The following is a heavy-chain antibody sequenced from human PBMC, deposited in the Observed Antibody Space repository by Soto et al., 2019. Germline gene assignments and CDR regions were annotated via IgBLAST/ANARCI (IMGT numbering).Heavy chain of an antibody. CDR2: ISYDGSNK. J-gene: IGHJ3*02. CDR1: GFTFSSYA. D-gene: IGHD2-21*02. CDR3: ASAYCGGDCYLPNI. Sequence: GGSLRLSCAASGFTFSSYAMHWVRQAPGKGLEWVAVISYDGSNKYYADSVKSRFTISRDNSKNTLYLQMNSLRAEDTAVYYCASAYCGGDCYLPNIWGQGTMVTVSS. V-gene: IGHV3-30*04.